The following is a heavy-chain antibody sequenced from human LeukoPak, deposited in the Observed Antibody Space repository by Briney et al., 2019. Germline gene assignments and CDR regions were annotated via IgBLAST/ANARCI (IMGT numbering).Heavy chain of an antibody. CDR1: DGSINSGDYY. CDR2: IYYSGST. D-gene: IGHD6-13*01. Sequence: PSETLSPTCTASDGSINSGDYYWSWIRHCPGKGLEWIGYIYYSGSTYYNPSLKSRVTISVDTSKNQFSLKLNSVTAADTAVYYCARVPDTSSPYMDVWGKGTTVTVSS. V-gene: IGHV4-31*03. J-gene: IGHJ6*03. CDR3: ARVPDTSSPYMDV.